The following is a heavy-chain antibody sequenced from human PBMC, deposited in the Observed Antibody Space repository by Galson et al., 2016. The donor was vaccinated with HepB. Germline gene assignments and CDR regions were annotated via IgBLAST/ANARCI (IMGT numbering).Heavy chain of an antibody. Sequence: SVKVSCKDSGYTFTSYDIHWVRQATGQGPEWMGWMNPNSGNTGYAQKFQGRVTLTRSTSKSTVYMELSSLRSEDMAMYYCARVEYASSAGANRFDYWGQGTLVTVSS. CDR1: GYTFTSYD. D-gene: IGHD6-6*01. CDR3: ARVEYASSAGANRFDY. J-gene: IGHJ4*02. CDR2: MNPNSGNT. V-gene: IGHV1-8*02.